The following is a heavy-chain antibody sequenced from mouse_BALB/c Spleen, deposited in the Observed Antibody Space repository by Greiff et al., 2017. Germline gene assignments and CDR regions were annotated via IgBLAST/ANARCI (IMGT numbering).Heavy chain of an antibody. CDR2: INPSNGRT. D-gene: IGHD1-1*01. CDR3: ASTNYYGSSYVDY. Sequence: QVQLQQPGAELVKPGASVKLSCKASGYTFTSYWMHWVKQRPGQGLEWIGEINPSNGRTNYNEKFKSKATLTVDKSSSTAYMQLSSLTSEDSAVYYCASTNYYGSSYVDYWGQGTTLTVSS. J-gene: IGHJ2*01. CDR1: GYTFTSYW. V-gene: IGHV1S81*02.